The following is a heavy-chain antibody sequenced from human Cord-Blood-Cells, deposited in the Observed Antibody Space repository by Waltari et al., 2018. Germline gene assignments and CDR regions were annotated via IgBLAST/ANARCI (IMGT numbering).Heavy chain of an antibody. Sequence: QVQLVQPGAEVKKPGSPVKVSCKGSGGTFSRYAISGVRRAPGEGLEWMGGIIPIFGTANYDQKFQDRVTITADESTSTVYMELSSLRSEDTAVYYCAAGYYYDSSGYYYGMDVWGQGTTVTVSS. V-gene: IGHV1-69*01. CDR2: IIPIFGTA. CDR1: GGTFSRYA. CDR3: AAGYYYDSSGYYYGMDV. J-gene: IGHJ6*02. D-gene: IGHD3-22*01.